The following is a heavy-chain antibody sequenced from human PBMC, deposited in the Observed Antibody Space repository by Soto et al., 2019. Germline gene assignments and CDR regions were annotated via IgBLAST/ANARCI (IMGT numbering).Heavy chain of an antibody. CDR2: ISSSSSYI. D-gene: IGHD6-19*01. CDR1: GFTFSSYS. CDR3: ARDRGQWLANHDAFDI. Sequence: GGSLRLSCAASGFTFSSYSMNWVRQAPGKGLEWVSSISSSSSYIYYADSVKGRFTISRDNAKNSLYLQMNSLRAEDTAVYYCARDRGQWLANHDAFDIWGQGTMVTVSS. V-gene: IGHV3-21*01. J-gene: IGHJ3*02.